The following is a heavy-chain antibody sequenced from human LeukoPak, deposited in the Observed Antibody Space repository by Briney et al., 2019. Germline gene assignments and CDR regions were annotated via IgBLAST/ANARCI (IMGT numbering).Heavy chain of an antibody. J-gene: IGHJ4*02. CDR3: ERDDVGYFDY. CDR2: ISTTSTI. D-gene: IGHD1-26*01. Sequence: GGSLRLSCAASGFTFSSYTMNWVRQAPGKGLEWVSYISTTSTIYYADSVKGRFTISRDNAKKSLYLQMNSLRAEDTAVYYCERDDVGYFDYWGQGILVTVSS. CDR1: GFTFSSYT. V-gene: IGHV3-48*01.